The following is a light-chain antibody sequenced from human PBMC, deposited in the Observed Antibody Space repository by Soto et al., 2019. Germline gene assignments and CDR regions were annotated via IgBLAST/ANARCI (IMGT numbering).Light chain of an antibody. CDR2: GNI. V-gene: IGLV1-40*01. CDR3: QSYDSTLSDRYV. J-gene: IGLJ1*01. Sequence: QTVVTQPPSVSGAPGQRVTISCTGSSSNIGAGYDVDWYQQRPGTAPKLLIFGNINRPSGVPDRFSGSKSGTSASLTITGLQAEDEGDYYCQSYDSTLSDRYVFGTGTKLTVL. CDR1: SSNIGAGYD.